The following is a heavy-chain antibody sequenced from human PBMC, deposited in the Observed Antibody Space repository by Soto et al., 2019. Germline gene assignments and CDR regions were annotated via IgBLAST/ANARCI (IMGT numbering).Heavy chain of an antibody. CDR2: INTDNGNT. D-gene: IGHD3-16*01. CDR1: GYSFTSYW. J-gene: IGHJ4*02. CDR3: ARSRVRGGYYFDY. Sequence: GESLKISCKGSGYSFTSYWIDWVRQAPGQSLEWMGWINTDNGNTYYSQKMQARVTITRDTSASTAYMELSRLRSEDTAVYYCARSRVRGGYYFDYWGQGALVTVSS. V-gene: IGHV1-3*04.